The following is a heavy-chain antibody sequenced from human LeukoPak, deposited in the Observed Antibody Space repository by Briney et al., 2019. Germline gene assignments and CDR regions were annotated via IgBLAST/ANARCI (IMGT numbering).Heavy chain of an antibody. CDR1: GFTFSSYA. CDR2: ISGSGGST. J-gene: IGHJ4*02. CDR3: AKDEDIVVVPAAIIDY. V-gene: IGHV3-23*01. Sequence: GGSLRLSCAASGFTFSSYAMSWVRQAPGKGLEWVSAISGSGGSTYYADSVKGRFTISRDNSKNTLYLQMNSLRAEDTAVYYCAKDEDIVVVPAAIIDYWGQGTLDTVSS. D-gene: IGHD2-2*01.